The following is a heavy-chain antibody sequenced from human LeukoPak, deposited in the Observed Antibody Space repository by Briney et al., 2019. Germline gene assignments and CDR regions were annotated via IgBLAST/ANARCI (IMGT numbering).Heavy chain of an antibody. V-gene: IGHV3-11*01. Sequence: GGSLRLSCAASGFSFNESYMTWNRQAPGKGLEWVAYISGRGFSMYYADSVKGRFTISRDNARNSLYLNMSSLRAGDTAVYYCARGKRRFDYWGQGTLVTVSS. CDR3: ARGKRRFDY. CDR2: ISGRGFSM. J-gene: IGHJ4*02. CDR1: GFSFNESY.